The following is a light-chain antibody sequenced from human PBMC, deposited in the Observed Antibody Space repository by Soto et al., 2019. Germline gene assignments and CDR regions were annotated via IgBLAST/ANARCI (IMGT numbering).Light chain of an antibody. Sequence: DIQMTKSPSSLSASVGDRVTITCRASQSISSYLNWYQQKPGKAPKLLIYAASSLQSGVPSRFSGSGSGTDFTLTISSLQPEDFATYYCQQSYSTPLITFGQGTRLEI. J-gene: IGKJ5*01. CDR1: QSISSY. V-gene: IGKV1-39*01. CDR2: AAS. CDR3: QQSYSTPLIT.